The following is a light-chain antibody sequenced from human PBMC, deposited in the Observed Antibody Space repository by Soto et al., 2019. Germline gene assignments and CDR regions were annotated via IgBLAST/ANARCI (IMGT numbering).Light chain of an antibody. CDR3: QAWDITDVV. CDR2: QDT. J-gene: IGLJ2*01. V-gene: IGLV3-1*01. CDR1: KLGDRY. Sequence: SYELTQPPSVSVSPGQTASITCSGDKLGDRYASWYQQKPGQSPLLVIYQDTRRPSGIPERFSGSNSGNTATLTISGTQAMDEADYYCQAWDITDVVFGGGTKLTVL.